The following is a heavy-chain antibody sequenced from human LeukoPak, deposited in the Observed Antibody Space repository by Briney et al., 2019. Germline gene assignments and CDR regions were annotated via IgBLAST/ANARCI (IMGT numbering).Heavy chain of an antibody. CDR2: ISSSSSYI. CDR3: VRDAASPDF. Sequence: GGSLRLSCAASGFTFSNAWMSWVRQAPGKGLEWVSSISSSSSYIYYADSVKGRFTISRDNAKNSLYLQMNSLRAEDTAVYYCVRDAASPDFWGQGTLVTVSS. J-gene: IGHJ4*02. V-gene: IGHV3-21*01. D-gene: IGHD6-25*01. CDR1: GFTFSNAW.